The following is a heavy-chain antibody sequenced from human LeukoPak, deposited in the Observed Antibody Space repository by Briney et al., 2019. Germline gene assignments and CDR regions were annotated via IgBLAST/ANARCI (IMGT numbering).Heavy chain of an antibody. D-gene: IGHD4-11*01. CDR1: GFTFSRYW. V-gene: IGHV3-74*01. CDR2: INTDGRTT. J-gene: IGHJ4*02. Sequence: PGGSLRLSCAASGFTFSRYWIHWVRQAPGKGLVWVSRINTDGRTTTYADSVKGRFTISRDNAKHTVYLQMNSLRADDTAVYYCVRSAFLTTEFYFDSWGQGVLVTVSS. CDR3: VRSAFLTTEFYFDS.